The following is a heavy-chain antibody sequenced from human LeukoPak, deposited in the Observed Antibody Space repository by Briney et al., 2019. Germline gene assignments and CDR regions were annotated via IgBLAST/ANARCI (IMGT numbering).Heavy chain of an antibody. J-gene: IGHJ1*01. V-gene: IGHV1-8*01. CDR2: MNPNSGNT. CDR3: ARTDYGDYGPPAEYFQH. CDR1: GYTFTSYD. Sequence: GASVKVSCKASGYTFTSYDINWVRQATGQGLEWMGWMNPNSGNTGYAQKVQGRVTMTRNTSISTDYMELRMLRPEDTDVYYCARTDYGDYGPPAEYFQHWGQGTLVTVSS. D-gene: IGHD4-17*01.